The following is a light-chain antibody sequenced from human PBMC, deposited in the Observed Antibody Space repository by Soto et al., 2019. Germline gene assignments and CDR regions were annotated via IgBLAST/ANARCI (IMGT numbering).Light chain of an antibody. CDR2: GTS. Sequence: EVLMRQSPATLSVSPGEGATLSCRASQGIGDTLGWYQQKPGQAPRLLIYGTSSRATGIPDRFSGSGSGTDFTLTISRLEPEDFAVYYCQQYGNSPITFGQGTRLAIK. CDR3: QQYGNSPIT. V-gene: IGKV3-20*01. CDR1: QGIGDT. J-gene: IGKJ5*01.